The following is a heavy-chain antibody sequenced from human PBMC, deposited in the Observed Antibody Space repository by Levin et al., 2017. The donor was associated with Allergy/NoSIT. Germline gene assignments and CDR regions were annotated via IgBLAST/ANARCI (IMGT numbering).Heavy chain of an antibody. CDR3: AKEVYYYDSSGYYCWFDP. J-gene: IGHJ5*02. CDR2: ISGSGGST. D-gene: IGHD3-22*01. CDR1: GFTFSSYA. V-gene: IGHV3-23*01. Sequence: GESLKISCAASGFTFSSYAMSWVRQAPGKGLEWVSAISGSGGSTYYADSVKGRFTISRDNSKNTLYLQMNSLRAEDTAVYYCAKEVYYYDSSGYYCWFDPWGQGTLVTVSS.